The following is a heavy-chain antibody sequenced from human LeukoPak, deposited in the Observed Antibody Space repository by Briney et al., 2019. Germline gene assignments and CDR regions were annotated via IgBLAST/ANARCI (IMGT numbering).Heavy chain of an antibody. CDR2: IYYIGRT. CDR3: ARFLTYYYGSGLVPPYNWFDP. Sequence: SETLSLTCTVSGGSISSSSYYWDWIRQPPGKGLEWLGSIYYIGRTYYNPSLKSRVTISVDRSKNQISLRLSSVTAADTAVYYCARFLTYYYGSGLVPPYNWFDPWGQGTLVTVSS. J-gene: IGHJ5*02. CDR1: GGSISSSSYY. V-gene: IGHV4-39*01. D-gene: IGHD3-10*01.